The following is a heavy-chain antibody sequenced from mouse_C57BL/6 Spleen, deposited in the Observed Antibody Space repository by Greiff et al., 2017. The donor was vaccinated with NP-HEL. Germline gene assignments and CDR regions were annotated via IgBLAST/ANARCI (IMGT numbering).Heavy chain of an antibody. CDR1: GYTFTSYW. J-gene: IGHJ4*01. CDR2: IDPSDGYT. D-gene: IGHD2-1*01. V-gene: IGHV1-69*01. Sequence: QVQLQQPGAELVMPGASVKLSCKASGYTFTSYWMHWVKQRPGQGLEWIGEIDPSDGYTNYTQKFKGKSTLTVDTSSSPAYLQLSSLTSEDSAVYYCARHGIYDGNYYARDYWGKGTSVTVSS. CDR3: ARHGIYDGNYYARDY.